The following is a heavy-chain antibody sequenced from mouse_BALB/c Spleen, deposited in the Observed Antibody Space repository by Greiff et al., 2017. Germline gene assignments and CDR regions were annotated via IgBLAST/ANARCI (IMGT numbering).Heavy chain of an antibody. CDR2: ISYSGST. V-gene: IGHV3-2*02. D-gene: IGHD1-1*01. CDR1: GYSITSDYA. J-gene: IGHJ1*01. Sequence: EVQGVESGPGLVKPSQSLSLTCTVTGYSITSDYAWNWIRQFPGNKLEWMGYISYSGSTSYNPSLKSRISITRDTSKNQFFLQLNSVTTEDTATYYCARRDYGSSYWYFDVWGAGTTVTVSS. CDR3: ARRDYGSSYWYFDV.